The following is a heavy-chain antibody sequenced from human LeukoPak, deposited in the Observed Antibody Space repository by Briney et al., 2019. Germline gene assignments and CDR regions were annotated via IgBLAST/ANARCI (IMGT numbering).Heavy chain of an antibody. D-gene: IGHD4-23*01. V-gene: IGHV3-21*01. CDR3: ARDYGGSSPFDY. Sequence: GGSLRLSCVVSGFTFSSYNMNWVRQAPGKGLEWVASIGTSGTYIYYADSVKGRFTISRDNAKNSLYLQMNSLRAEDTAVYYCARDYGGSSPFDYWGQGTLVTVSS. CDR1: GFTFSSYN. CDR2: IGTSGTYI. J-gene: IGHJ4*02.